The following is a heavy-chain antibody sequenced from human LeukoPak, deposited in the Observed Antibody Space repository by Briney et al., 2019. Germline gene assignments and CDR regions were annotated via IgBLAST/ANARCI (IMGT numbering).Heavy chain of an antibody. CDR3: ARGGYRQLAYFDY. D-gene: IGHD3-16*02. V-gene: IGHV3-20*04. CDR2: INWNGGTT. J-gene: IGHJ4*02. Sequence: GGSLRLSCEASGFTFDDYGMTWVRQVPGKGLEWISSINWNGGTTSYADSVKGRFTISRGNDKNSLYLQMNSLRAEDTALYYCARGGYRQLAYFDYWGQGALVTASS. CDR1: GFTFDDYG.